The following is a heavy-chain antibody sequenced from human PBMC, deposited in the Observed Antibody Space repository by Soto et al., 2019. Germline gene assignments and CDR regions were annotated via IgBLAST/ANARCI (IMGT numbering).Heavy chain of an antibody. V-gene: IGHV3-43*01. CDR2: ISWDGGST. D-gene: IGHD3-22*01. Sequence: PGGSLRLSCAASGFTFDDYTMHWVRQAPGKGLEWVSLISWDGGSTYYADSVKGRFTISRDNSKNSLYLQMNSLRTEDTALYYCAKDLNYYDSSGLLRQPNYYYYYGMDVWGQGTTVTVSS. CDR3: AKDLNYYDSSGLLRQPNYYYYYGMDV. J-gene: IGHJ6*02. CDR1: GFTFDDYT.